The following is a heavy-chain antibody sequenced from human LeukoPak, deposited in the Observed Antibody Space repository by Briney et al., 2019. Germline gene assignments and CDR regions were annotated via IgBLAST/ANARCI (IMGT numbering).Heavy chain of an antibody. CDR3: ARVHSSGWYFAF. Sequence: GSLRLSCAASGFTFSSYGMHWVRQAPGKGLEWVAVIWYDGSNKYYADSVKGRFTISRDNSKNTLYLQMNSLRAEDTAVYYCARVHSSGWYFAFWGQGALVTVSS. J-gene: IGHJ4*02. CDR2: IWYDGSNK. CDR1: GFTFSSYG. D-gene: IGHD6-19*01. V-gene: IGHV3-33*01.